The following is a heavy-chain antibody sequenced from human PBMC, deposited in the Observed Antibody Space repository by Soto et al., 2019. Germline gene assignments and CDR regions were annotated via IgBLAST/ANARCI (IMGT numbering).Heavy chain of an antibody. J-gene: IGHJ6*02. V-gene: IGHV3-23*01. D-gene: IGHD5-18*01. CDR1: GFPFSSYA. CDR3: AKMTSDSYGRNYGMDV. Sequence: GGSLRLSCAGSGFPFSSYAMSWVRQAPEKGLEWVSALRDSGVSPYYADSVKGRFTISRDNSKNTLYLQMDSLRVEDTALYYCAKMTSDSYGRNYGMDVWGQGTPVTVYS. CDR2: LRDSGVSP.